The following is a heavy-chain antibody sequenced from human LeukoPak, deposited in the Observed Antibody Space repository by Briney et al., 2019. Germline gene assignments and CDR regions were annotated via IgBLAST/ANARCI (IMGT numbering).Heavy chain of an antibody. Sequence: PGGSLRLSCAASGFTFSTYSMTWVRQAPGKGLEWVSHISSSSSTMYYADSVKGRFTISRDNAKNSLYLQMNSLRDEDTAVYYCAGGAIAAGGTLVYWGQGTLVTVSS. V-gene: IGHV3-48*02. CDR3: AGGAIAAGGTLVY. CDR1: GFTFSTYS. CDR2: ISSSSSTM. J-gene: IGHJ4*02. D-gene: IGHD6-13*01.